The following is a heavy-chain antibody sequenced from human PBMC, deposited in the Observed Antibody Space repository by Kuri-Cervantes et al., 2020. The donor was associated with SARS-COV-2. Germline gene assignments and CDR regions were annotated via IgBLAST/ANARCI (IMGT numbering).Heavy chain of an antibody. CDR2: SGPSGTTK. CDR1: GFIYSDDY. J-gene: IGHJ4*02. CDR3: ARALRLGKSLDY. D-gene: IGHD7-27*01. V-gene: IGHV3-11*04. Sequence: SLKISWTSCGFIYSDDYMTGSRQAPGKLLELVSNSGPSGTTKYYADYVKSRFTITRDNAKNSLYLQMSSLTAEDTAVYYCARALRLGKSLDYWGQGTLVTVSS.